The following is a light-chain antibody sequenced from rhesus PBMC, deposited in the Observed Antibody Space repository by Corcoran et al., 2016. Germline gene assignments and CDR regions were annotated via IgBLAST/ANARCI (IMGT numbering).Light chain of an antibody. CDR3: QHAYGTPYS. CDR2: KAS. V-gene: IGKV1-74*01. CDR1: ENVNNS. J-gene: IGKJ2*01. Sequence: DIQMTQSPSSLSASVGDRVTITCRASENVNNSLNWYQQKPGKAPKLLIYKASTLQSGVPSRYSGSGSGTDYTFTISRLQPEDVATYYCQHAYGTPYSFGPGTKVEI.